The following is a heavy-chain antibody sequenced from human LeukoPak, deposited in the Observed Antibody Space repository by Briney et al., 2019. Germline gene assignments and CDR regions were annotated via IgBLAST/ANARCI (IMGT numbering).Heavy chain of an antibody. CDR3: ARDMRGDFYDTSGLNWFDP. D-gene: IGHD3-22*01. Sequence: SETLSLTCTVSGAYISRYYWSWIRQPPGKGLDWIGYISYSATTNYNPSLMSRVTITVDTSKNQFSLKLSSVTAADTAVYYCARDMRGDFYDTSGLNWFDPWGRGTLVTVSS. V-gene: IGHV4-59*01. CDR2: ISYSATT. CDR1: GAYISRYY. J-gene: IGHJ5*02.